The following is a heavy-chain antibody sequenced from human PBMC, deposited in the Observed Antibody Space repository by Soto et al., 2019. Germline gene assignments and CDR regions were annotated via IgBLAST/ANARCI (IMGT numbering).Heavy chain of an antibody. CDR3: ASATYDFWSGYWGAFDY. Sequence: PGGSLRLSCAASGFTFSSYAMHWVRQAPGKGLEWVAVISYDGSNKYYADSVKGRFTISRDNSKNTLYLQMNSLRAEDAAVYYCASATYDFWSGYWGAFDYWGQGTLVTVSS. CDR1: GFTFSSYA. V-gene: IGHV3-30-3*01. D-gene: IGHD3-3*01. J-gene: IGHJ4*02. CDR2: ISYDGSNK.